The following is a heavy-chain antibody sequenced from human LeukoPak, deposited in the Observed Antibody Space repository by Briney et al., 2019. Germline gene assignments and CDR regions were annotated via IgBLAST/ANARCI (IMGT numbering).Heavy chain of an antibody. CDR1: SYSFSSGYY. V-gene: IGHV4-38-2*01. J-gene: IGHJ4*02. CDR2: IYHSGST. CDR3: ARHPDY. Sequence: SETLSLTCAVSSYSFSSGYYWAWLRQPPGKGLEWIGTIYHSGSTYYNPSLKSRVTMSVDTSKNQFSLRLSSVTAADTALYYCARHPDYWGQGTLVTVSS.